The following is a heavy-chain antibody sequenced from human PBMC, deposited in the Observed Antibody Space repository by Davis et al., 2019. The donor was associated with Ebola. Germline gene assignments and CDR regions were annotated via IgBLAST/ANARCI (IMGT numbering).Heavy chain of an antibody. J-gene: IGHJ6*02. CDR3: ARRGSSYGMDV. CDR2: IYPRDSDT. V-gene: IGHV5-51*01. Sequence: GESLKISCKGSGYTFSNNWIAWVRQMPGKGLEWMGIIYPRDSDTRYSPSFQGQVTISADTSINTAYLQWNTLKASDTATYYCARRGSSYGMDVWGQGTTVTVSS. CDR1: GYTFSNNW.